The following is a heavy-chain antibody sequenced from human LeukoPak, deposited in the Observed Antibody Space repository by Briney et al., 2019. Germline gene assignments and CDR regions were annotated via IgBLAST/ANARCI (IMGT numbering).Heavy chain of an antibody. V-gene: IGHV3-33*01. CDR3: ARGGPTWRPYYFDN. D-gene: IGHD3-10*01. CDR1: GFTFSDCG. J-gene: IGHJ4*02. Sequence: PGGSLRLSCAASGFTFSDCGMHWVRQAPGKGLEWVAVIWFDGSNQYQTDSVKGRFTVSRDNSKNMLYLEMNRLRAEDTAMYYCARGGPTWRPYYFDNWGQGTLVTVSS. CDR2: IWFDGSNQ.